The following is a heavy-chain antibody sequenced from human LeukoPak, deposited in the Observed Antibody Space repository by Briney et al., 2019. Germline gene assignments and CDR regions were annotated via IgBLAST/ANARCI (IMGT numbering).Heavy chain of an antibody. CDR2: ISDSGGST. J-gene: IGHJ4*02. V-gene: IGHV3-23*01. CDR3: AKTQDIVGAPTFDY. D-gene: IGHD1-26*01. Sequence: GGSLRFSCAASAFTFSSYAMNWVRQAPGKGLEWVSAISDSGGSTYYADSVKGRFTISRDNSKNTLYLQMNSLRAEDTAVYYCAKTQDIVGAPTFDYWGQGILVTVSS. CDR1: AFTFSSYA.